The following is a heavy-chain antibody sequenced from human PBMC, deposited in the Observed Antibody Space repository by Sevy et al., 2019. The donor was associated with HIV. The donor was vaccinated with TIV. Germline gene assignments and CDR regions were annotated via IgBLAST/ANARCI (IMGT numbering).Heavy chain of an antibody. V-gene: IGHV4-30-4*01. CDR1: GGSISSGNYY. D-gene: IGHD4-17*01. CDR3: ATDAYGDERGYFQH. J-gene: IGHJ1*01. Sequence: SETLSLTCTVSGGSISSGNYYWSWIRQPPGKGLEWIGYIYYSGSTYYNPSLKSRVTISVDTSKNQFSLRLSSVTAADTAVYYCATDAYGDERGYFQHWGQGTLVTVSS. CDR2: IYYSGST.